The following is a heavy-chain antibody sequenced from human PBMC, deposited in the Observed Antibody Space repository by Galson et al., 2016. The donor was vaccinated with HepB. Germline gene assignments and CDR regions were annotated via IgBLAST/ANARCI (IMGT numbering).Heavy chain of an antibody. D-gene: IGHD2-15*01. CDR2: IKQDGTQK. J-gene: IGHJ3*02. CDR1: GFTFSNYW. V-gene: IGHV3-7*01. CDR3: AREGKGGFDI. Sequence: SLRLSCAASGFTFSNYWMSWVRQAPGEGLEWLVNIKQDGTQKDYVDSVKGRFTISRDNAKKSLYLQMNSLRVEDTAVYYCAREGKGGFDIWGQGTMVTVSS.